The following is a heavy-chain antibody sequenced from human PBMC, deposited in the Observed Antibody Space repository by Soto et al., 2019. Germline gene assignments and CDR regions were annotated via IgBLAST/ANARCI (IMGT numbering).Heavy chain of an antibody. CDR3: ATSLAARRKPYNWLDA. CDR1: GGTLNSQS. CDR2: IIPMFGTP. Sequence: QVQVFQSGAEVKKPGSSVRVSCKVSGGTLNSQSITWVRQAPGQGLEWMGGIIPMFGTPTDAQKFRGRVTNSADTSTSTVYMELRSLSSQDTAVYYCATSLAARRKPYNWLDACGQRTLVTVSS. J-gene: IGHJ5*02. V-gene: IGHV1-69*06. D-gene: IGHD6-6*01.